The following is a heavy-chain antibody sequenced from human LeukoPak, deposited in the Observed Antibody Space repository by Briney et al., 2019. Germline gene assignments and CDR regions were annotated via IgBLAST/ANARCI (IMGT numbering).Heavy chain of an antibody. CDR2: IRSDGSNK. D-gene: IGHD3-10*01. J-gene: IGHJ4*02. CDR1: GFTFSSYG. V-gene: IGHV3-30*02. Sequence: PGGSLRLSCAASGFTFSSYGMHWVRQAPGTGLEWVAFIRSDGSNKNYADSVKGRFTISRDNSKNTLYLQIHSLRAEDTAVYYCAKDSAAPISITMVRGRWYFDYWGQGTLVTVSS. CDR3: AKDSAAPISITMVRGRWYFDY.